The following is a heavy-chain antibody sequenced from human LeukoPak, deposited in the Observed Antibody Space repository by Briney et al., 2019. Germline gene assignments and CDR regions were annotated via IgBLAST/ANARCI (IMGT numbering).Heavy chain of an antibody. CDR2: VSGSGGST. CDR3: AKIQAPYCSSTSCYPDY. CDR1: GFTFSGYA. J-gene: IGHJ4*02. D-gene: IGHD2-2*01. V-gene: IGHV3-23*01. Sequence: GGSLRLSCTASGFTFSGYAMSWVRQAPGKGLEWVSAVSGSGGSTYYADAVKGRFTISRDNSKNTLYLQMNSLRAEDTAVYYCAKIQAPYCSSTSCYPDYWGQGTLVTVSS.